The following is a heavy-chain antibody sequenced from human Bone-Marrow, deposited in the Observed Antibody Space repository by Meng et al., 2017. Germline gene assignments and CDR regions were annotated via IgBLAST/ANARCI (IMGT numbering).Heavy chain of an antibody. CDR3: ARRVCSSTSCYGGYFDY. V-gene: IGHV4-39*07. D-gene: IGHD2-2*01. CDR2: INHSGST. Sequence: SETLSLTCTVSGASVSSGSYYWSWIRQPPGKGLEWIGEINHSGSTNYNPSLKSRVTISVDTSKNQFSLKLSSVTAADTAVYYCARRVCSSTSCYGGYFDYWGQGTLVTVSS. J-gene: IGHJ4*02. CDR1: GASVSSGSYY.